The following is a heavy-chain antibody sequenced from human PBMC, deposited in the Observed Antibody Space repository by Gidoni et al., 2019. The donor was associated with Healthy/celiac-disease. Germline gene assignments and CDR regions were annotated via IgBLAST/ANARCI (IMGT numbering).Heavy chain of an antibody. CDR3: ARRDIQLWYGPGAFDI. Sequence: QLQLKESGPGLVKPSETRSLTCTVSGGAISSSSYYWGWLRQPPGKGLEWIGSIYYGGSNYYNPSLKSRVTISVDTSKNHFSLKLSSVTAADTAVYYCARRDIQLWYGPGAFDIWGQGTMVTVSS. CDR2: IYYGGSN. D-gene: IGHD5-18*01. V-gene: IGHV4-39*01. J-gene: IGHJ3*02. CDR1: GGAISSSSYY.